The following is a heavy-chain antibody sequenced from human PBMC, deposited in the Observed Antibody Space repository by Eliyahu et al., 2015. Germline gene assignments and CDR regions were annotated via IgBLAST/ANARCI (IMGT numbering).Heavy chain of an antibody. V-gene: IGHV4-31*03. CDR1: XHSXRXAGNF. CDR3: ARAPYISGSFGWFDS. D-gene: IGHD3-10*01. Sequence: QVQLQESDPGLVKPSQTLSLTCSVTXHSXRXAGNFWNWFRXXPEKGPEWIGWISNSGATNSNPSLKSRVTVSMDSSKNQFSLKLTSVTAADTAVYFCARAPYISGSFGWFDSWGQGALVTVSS. J-gene: IGHJ5*01. CDR2: ISNSGAT.